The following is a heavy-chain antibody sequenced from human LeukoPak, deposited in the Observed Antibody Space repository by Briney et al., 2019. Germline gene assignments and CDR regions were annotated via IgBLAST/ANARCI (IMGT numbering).Heavy chain of an antibody. J-gene: IGHJ4*02. Sequence: PGGSLRLSCATSGFTFSNYNMNWVRQAPGKGLEWVSDISGLGLTTHYADAVRGRFTISRDNSKNTLYLQMNSLVVDDPAVYYCSKGGNREDMLEGIDSGGQGALLTVPS. CDR2: ISGLGLTT. V-gene: IGHV3-23*01. CDR3: SKGGNREDMLEGIDS. CDR1: GFTFSNYN. D-gene: IGHD2-21*01.